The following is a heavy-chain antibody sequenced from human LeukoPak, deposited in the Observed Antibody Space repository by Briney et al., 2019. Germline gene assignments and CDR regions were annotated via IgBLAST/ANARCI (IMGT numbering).Heavy chain of an antibody. CDR2: IYYSGST. Sequence: SETLSLTCTVSGGSISSYYWSWIRQPPGKGLEWIGYIYYSGSTNYNPSLKSRVTISVDTSKNRFSLKLSSVTAADTAVYYCARDAGYYDSSGYYWYYWGQGTLVTVSS. CDR1: GGSISSYY. D-gene: IGHD3-22*01. CDR3: ARDAGYYDSSGYYWYY. J-gene: IGHJ4*02. V-gene: IGHV4-59*01.